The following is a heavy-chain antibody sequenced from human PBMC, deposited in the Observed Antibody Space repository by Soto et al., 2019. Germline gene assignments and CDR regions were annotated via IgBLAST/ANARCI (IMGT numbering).Heavy chain of an antibody. CDR2: ISWNSGSI. CDR1: GFTFDDYA. Sequence: EVQLVESGGGLVQPGRSLRLSCAASGFTFDDYAMHWVRQAPGKGLEWVSGISWNSGSIGYADSVKGRFTISRDNAKNTLYLQRNSLRATDTALYYCAKGGQLLVEGGGYWGQGTLVTVSS. J-gene: IGHJ4*02. D-gene: IGHD2-2*01. CDR3: AKGGQLLVEGGGY. V-gene: IGHV3-9*01.